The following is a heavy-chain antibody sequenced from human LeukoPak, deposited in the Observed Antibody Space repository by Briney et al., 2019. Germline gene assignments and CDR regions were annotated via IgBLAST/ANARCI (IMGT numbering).Heavy chain of an antibody. CDR2: IKSKTDGGTT. D-gene: IGHD5-24*01. Sequence: GGSLRLSCAASGFTFRDYYMSWVRQAPGKGLEWVGHIKSKTDGGTTDYAAPVKGRFTISRDDSKNTLYLQMNSLKTEDTAVYYCIRYGYNLAEYYQHWGRGTLVTVSS. CDR3: IRYGYNLAEYYQH. CDR1: GFTFRDYY. J-gene: IGHJ1*01. V-gene: IGHV3-15*01.